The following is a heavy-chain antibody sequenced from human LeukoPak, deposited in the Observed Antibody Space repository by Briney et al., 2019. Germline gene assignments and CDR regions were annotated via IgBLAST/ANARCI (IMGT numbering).Heavy chain of an antibody. CDR3: AKERSTDRAWFGELLE. D-gene: IGHD3-10*01. Sequence: GGSLRLSCAASGFTFSSYAMNWVRQAPGKGLEWVSGISGSGDNTYYADSVKGRFTISRDNSKFTLYLQMNSLRAEDTALYYCAKERSTDRAWFGELLEWGQGNMVTVSS. CDR1: GFTFSSYA. CDR2: ISGSGDNT. J-gene: IGHJ4*02. V-gene: IGHV3-23*01.